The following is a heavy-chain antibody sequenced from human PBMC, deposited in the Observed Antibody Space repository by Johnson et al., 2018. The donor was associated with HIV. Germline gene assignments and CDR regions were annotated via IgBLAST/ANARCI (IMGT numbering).Heavy chain of an antibody. V-gene: IGHV3-43D*03. J-gene: IGHJ3*02. CDR1: GFAFADYG. Sequence: VQLVESGGALVQPGGSLRLSCAASGFAFADYGMHWVRQPQGKGLEWVSFIDWDGISAYYADSVKGRFTISRDNNKNSLYLQMNSLRAEDTAVYYCARGDPDLRYFDWLGAFDMWGQGTVVTVSS. D-gene: IGHD3-9*01. CDR2: IDWDGISA. CDR3: ARGDPDLRYFDWLGAFDM.